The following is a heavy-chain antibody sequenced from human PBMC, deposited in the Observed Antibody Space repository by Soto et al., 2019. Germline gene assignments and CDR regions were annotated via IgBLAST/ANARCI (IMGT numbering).Heavy chain of an antibody. CDR2: ISGFNGNT. D-gene: IGHD6-13*01. V-gene: IGHV1-18*01. CDR1: GYTFSRYG. Sequence: QVQLVQSGAEVKKLGASVRVSCKASGYTFSRYGISWVRQAPGQGLEWMGWISGFNGNTKESEKLQGRVTLTTDTAANTAHMELRGLRSDDTAVYYCARASAYSTPWSFDNWGQGTLVTVSS. CDR3: ARASAYSTPWSFDN. J-gene: IGHJ4*02.